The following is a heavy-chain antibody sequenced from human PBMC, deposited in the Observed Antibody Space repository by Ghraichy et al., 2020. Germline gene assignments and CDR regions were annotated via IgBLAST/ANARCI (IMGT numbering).Heavy chain of an antibody. D-gene: IGHD2-15*01. J-gene: IGHJ4*02. V-gene: IGHV1-2*04. CDR2: INPNSGGT. CDR1: GYTFTGYY. Sequence: SVKVSCKASGYTFTGYYMHWVRQAPGQGLEWMGWINPNSGGTNYAQKFQGWVTMTRDTSISTAYMELSRLRSDDTAVYYCARGGQGCSGGSCYQNYFDYWGQGTLVTVSS. CDR3: ARGGQGCSGGSCYQNYFDY.